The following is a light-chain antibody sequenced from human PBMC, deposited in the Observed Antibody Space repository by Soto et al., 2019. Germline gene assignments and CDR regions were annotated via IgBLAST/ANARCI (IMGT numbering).Light chain of an antibody. CDR2: GAS. CDR1: QSVSSN. CDR3: HHYNNWPCS. Sequence: EIVMTQSPATLSVSPGERATLSCRASQSVSSNLAWYQQKPGQAPRLLIYGASTRATGIPARFSGSGSGTPFTLTISCLLSEHFLFYYCHHYNNWPCSFGQ. V-gene: IGKV3-15*01. J-gene: IGKJ1*01.